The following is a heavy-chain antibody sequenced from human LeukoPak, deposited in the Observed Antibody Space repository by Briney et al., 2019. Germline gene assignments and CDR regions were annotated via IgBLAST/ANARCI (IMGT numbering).Heavy chain of an antibody. CDR1: GGTFSSYA. CDR3: ARATMVRGSWWFDP. Sequence: GASVKVSCKASGGTFSSYAISWVRQAPGQGLEWMGGIIPIFGTANYAQKFQGRVTITADKSTSTAYMELSSLRSEDTAVYYCARATMVRGSWWFDPWGQGTLVTVSS. V-gene: IGHV1-69*06. J-gene: IGHJ5*02. D-gene: IGHD3-10*01. CDR2: IIPIFGTA.